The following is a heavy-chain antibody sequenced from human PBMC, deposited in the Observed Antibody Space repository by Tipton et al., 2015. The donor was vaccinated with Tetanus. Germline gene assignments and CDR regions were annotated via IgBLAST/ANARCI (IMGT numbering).Heavy chain of an antibody. CDR3: AKALGSSAWYGT. CDR1: GFTFNIFG. V-gene: IGHV3-23*01. Sequence: SLRLSCAATGFTFNIFGMSWVRQAPGKGLEWVSGISRSGDNTFYADSVKGRFTISRGNSKNTLYLQMNSLRGEDTAVYYCAKALGSSAWYGTWGQGTLVTVSS. CDR2: ISRSGDNT. D-gene: IGHD6-13*01. J-gene: IGHJ5*02.